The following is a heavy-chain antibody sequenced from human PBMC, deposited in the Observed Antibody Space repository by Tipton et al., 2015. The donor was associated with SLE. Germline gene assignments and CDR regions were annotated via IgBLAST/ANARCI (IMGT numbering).Heavy chain of an antibody. D-gene: IGHD2-2*01. V-gene: IGHV3-23*05. J-gene: IGHJ4*02. CDR3: ARGNCSSPSCGFDY. CDR1: GFTFGTSA. CDR2: NSLSGRST. Sequence: SLRLSCAASGFTFGTSAISWVRQAPGKGLEWVSMNSLSGRSTFYADSVKGRFTISRDNAKNSVFLQMNNLRAEDTALYYCARGNCSSPSCGFDYWGQGSMVTVSS.